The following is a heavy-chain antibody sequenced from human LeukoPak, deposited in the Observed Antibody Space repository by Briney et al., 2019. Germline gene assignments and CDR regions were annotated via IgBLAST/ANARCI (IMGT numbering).Heavy chain of an antibody. V-gene: IGHV3-64*01. D-gene: IGHD3-10*01. J-gene: IGHJ4*02. CDR1: GFTFSSYA. CDR2: ISSNGGST. CDR3: ASERSGSYGY. Sequence: HPGESLRLSCAASGFTFSSYAMHWVRQAPGKGLEYVSAISSNGGSTYYANSVKGRFTISRDNSKNTLYLQMGSLRAEDMAVYYCASERSGSYGYWGQGTLVTVSS.